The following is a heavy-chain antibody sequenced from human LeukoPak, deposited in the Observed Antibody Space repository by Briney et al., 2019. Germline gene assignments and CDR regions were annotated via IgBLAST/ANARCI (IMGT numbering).Heavy chain of an antibody. CDR3: AKGPGVYYGDYYFDY. J-gene: IGHJ4*02. Sequence: SGGSLRLSCAASGFTFSSYAMSWVRQAPGKGLEWVSAISGSGGSTYYADSVKGRFTISRDNSKNTLYLQMNSLRAEDTAVYYCAKGPGVYYGDYYFDYWGQGTLVTVSS. D-gene: IGHD4-17*01. CDR2: ISGSGGST. V-gene: IGHV3-23*01. CDR1: GFTFSSYA.